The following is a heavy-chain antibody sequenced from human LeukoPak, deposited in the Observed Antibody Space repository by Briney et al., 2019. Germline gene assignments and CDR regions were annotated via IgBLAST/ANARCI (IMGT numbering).Heavy chain of an antibody. CDR2: ISGSGGST. CDR3: AEERYSSSWYHKDY. V-gene: IGHV3-23*01. D-gene: IGHD6-13*01. CDR1: GFTFSSYA. Sequence: PGGSLRLSCAASGFTFSSYAMSWVRQAPGKGLEWVSAISGSGGSTYYADSVKGRFTISRDNSKNTLYLQMNSLRAEDTAVYYCAEERYSSSWYHKDYWGQGTLVTVSS. J-gene: IGHJ4*02.